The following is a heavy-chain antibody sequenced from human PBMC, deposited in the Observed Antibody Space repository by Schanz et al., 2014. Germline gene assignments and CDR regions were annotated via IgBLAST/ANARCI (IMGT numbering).Heavy chain of an antibody. Sequence: EVQLVESGGGLVKPGGSLRLSCAASGFTFSSYSLAWVRQAPGKGLEWVSFISTGRYLYYADSVKGRFTISRDNSKNTLYLQMNSLRDEDTAMYYCARRVPYSFGLDVWGQGATVTVSS. CDR2: ISTGRYL. V-gene: IGHV3-21*02. CDR1: GFTFSSYS. J-gene: IGHJ6*02. D-gene: IGHD1-1*01. CDR3: ARRVPYSFGLDV.